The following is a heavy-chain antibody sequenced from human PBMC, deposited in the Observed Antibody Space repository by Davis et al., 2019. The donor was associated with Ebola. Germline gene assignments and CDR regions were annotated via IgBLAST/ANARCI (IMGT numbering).Heavy chain of an antibody. D-gene: IGHD3-16*02. V-gene: IGHV4-34*01. J-gene: IGHJ5*02. CDR1: GGSFSGYY. Sequence: MPSETLSLTCAVYGGSFSGYYWSWIRQPPGKGLEWIGEINHSGSTNYNPSLKSRVTISVDTSKNQFSLKLSSVTAADTAVYYCATEPVIWNRFDPWGQGTPVTVSS. CDR2: INHSGST. CDR3: ATEPVIWNRFDP.